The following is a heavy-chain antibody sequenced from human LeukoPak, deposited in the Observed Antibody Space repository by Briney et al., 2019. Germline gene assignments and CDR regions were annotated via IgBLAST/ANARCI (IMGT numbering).Heavy chain of an antibody. D-gene: IGHD6-13*01. J-gene: IGHJ4*02. CDR2: TFYRSKWYN. Sequence: SQTLSLTCAISGDSVSSNTAAWNWIRQSPSGVLEWLGRTFYRSKWYNDYAVSVKGRITISPDTSKNQFSLQLNSVTPEDTAVYYCVSTAPAGRYCDYWGQGTLVTVSS. CDR3: VSTAPAGRYCDY. V-gene: IGHV6-1*01. CDR1: GDSVSSNTAA.